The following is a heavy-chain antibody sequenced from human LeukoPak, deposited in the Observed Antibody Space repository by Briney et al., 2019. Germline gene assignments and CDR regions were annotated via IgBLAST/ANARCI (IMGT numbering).Heavy chain of an antibody. Sequence: PGGSLRLSCAASGFTFSSYGMHWVRQAPGKGLEWVAVIWYDGSNKYYADSVKGRFTISRDNSKNTLYLQMNSLRAEDTAVYYCARETLTGTTPDYGGQGTLVTVSS. V-gene: IGHV3-33*01. D-gene: IGHD1-20*01. CDR2: IWYDGSNK. CDR1: GFTFSSYG. CDR3: ARETLTGTTPDY. J-gene: IGHJ4*02.